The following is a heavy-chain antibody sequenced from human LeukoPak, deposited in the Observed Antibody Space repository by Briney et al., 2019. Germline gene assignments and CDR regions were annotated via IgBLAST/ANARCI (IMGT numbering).Heavy chain of an antibody. Sequence: GGSLRLSCAASGFTFSDYYMSWIRQAPGKGLEWVSYISSSGSTIYYADSVKGRFTISRDNAKNSLYLQMNSLRAEDTAVYYCARGERFDILTGYYWGGFDYWGQGTLVTVSS. CDR1: GFTFSDYY. D-gene: IGHD3-9*01. V-gene: IGHV3-11*04. CDR3: ARGERFDILTGYYWGGFDY. J-gene: IGHJ4*02. CDR2: ISSSGSTI.